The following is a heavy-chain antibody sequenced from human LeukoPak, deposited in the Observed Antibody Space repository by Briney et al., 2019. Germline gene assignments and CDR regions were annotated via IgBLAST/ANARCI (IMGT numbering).Heavy chain of an antibody. Sequence: SETLFLTCTVSGGSISSYYWSWIRQPPGKGLEWIGYIYYSGSTNYNPSLKSRVTISVDTSKNQFSLKLSSVTAADTAVYYCARGSGSSTLDYWGQGTLVTVSS. J-gene: IGHJ4*02. CDR2: IYYSGST. CDR1: GGSISSYY. CDR3: ARGSGSSTLDY. V-gene: IGHV4-59*01. D-gene: IGHD1-26*01.